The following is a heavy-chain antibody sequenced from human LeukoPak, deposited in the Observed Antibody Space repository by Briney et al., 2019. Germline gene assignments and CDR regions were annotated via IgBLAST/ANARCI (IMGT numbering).Heavy chain of an antibody. CDR2: FFYSGST. D-gene: IGHD2-8*01. Sequence: KPSETLSLTCTVSGGSISNYYWSWIRQPPGKELEWIGYFFYSGSTNYNPSLKSRVTISVDTSKNQFSLKLTSVTAADTAVYYCARGICPNGVCSFPPFEYWGQGTLDTVSS. J-gene: IGHJ4*02. V-gene: IGHV4-59*01. CDR1: GGSISNYY. CDR3: ARGICPNGVCSFPPFEY.